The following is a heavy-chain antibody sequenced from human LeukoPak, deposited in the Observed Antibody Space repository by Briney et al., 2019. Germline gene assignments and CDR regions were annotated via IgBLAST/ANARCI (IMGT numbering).Heavy chain of an antibody. V-gene: IGHV4-59*01. Sequence: SETLSLTCTVSGGSISSYYWSWIRQPPGKGLEWIGYIYYSGSTNYNPSLKSRVTISVDTSKNQFSLKLSSVTAADTAVYYCAMWTTADQARWGYFDYWGQGTLVTVSS. D-gene: IGHD2-2*01. CDR1: GGSISSYY. CDR2: IYYSGST. J-gene: IGHJ4*02. CDR3: AMWTTADQARWGYFDY.